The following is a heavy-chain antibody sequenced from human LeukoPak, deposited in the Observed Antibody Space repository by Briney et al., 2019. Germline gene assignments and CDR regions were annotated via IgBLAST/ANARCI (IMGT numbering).Heavy chain of an antibody. CDR1: GFTFSTFA. J-gene: IGHJ4*02. D-gene: IGHD2-15*01. V-gene: IGHV3-23*01. CDR3: ARDPSPYCSGGSCYSDY. CDR2: FSGSGAST. Sequence: GGSLRLSCAASGFTFSTFAMSWVRQAPGTGLEWVSCFSGSGASTYYADSVKGRFTVSRDNAKNSLYLQMNSLRDEDTAVYYCARDPSPYCSGGSCYSDYWGQGTLVTVSS.